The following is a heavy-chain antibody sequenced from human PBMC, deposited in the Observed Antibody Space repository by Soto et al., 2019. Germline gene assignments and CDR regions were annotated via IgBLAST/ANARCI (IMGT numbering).Heavy chain of an antibody. CDR2: ISGSGGST. D-gene: IGHD4-4*01. J-gene: IGHJ4*02. CDR1: GFAGRGFG. CDR3: GRDRGYSSFDY. V-gene: IGHV3-23*01. Sequence: GGSRRLACGASGFAGRGFGMSWVRQAPGKGLEWVSAISGSGGSTYYADSVKGRFTISRDNSKNTLYLQMNSLRAEDTAVYYCGRDRGYSSFDYWGQGT.